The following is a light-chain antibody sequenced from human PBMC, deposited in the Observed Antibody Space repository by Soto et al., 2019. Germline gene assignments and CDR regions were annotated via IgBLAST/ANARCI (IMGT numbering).Light chain of an antibody. CDR1: QSISTW. J-gene: IGKJ1*01. V-gene: IGKV1-5*01. CDR3: QQYNSYSPT. Sequence: DIQMTQSPSTLSASVGDRVTITCRASQSISTWLAWLQQKPGKAPKLLIYAASTLQSGVPSRFSGSGSETEFTLTISGLQPGDSATYYCQQYNSYSPTFGQGTKVDIK. CDR2: AAS.